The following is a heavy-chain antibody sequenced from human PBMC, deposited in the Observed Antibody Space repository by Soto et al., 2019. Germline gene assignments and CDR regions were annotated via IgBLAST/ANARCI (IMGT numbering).Heavy chain of an antibody. CDR1: GGSIRSNNW. D-gene: IGHD1-26*01. Sequence: SETLSLTCAVSGGSIRSNNWWSWVRQPPGKGLEWIGEIFHSGSTNYNPSLKTRVTISVDKSKNQFSLKLSSVTAADTAVYYCARVFSGSYSDYWGQGAQVTVSS. J-gene: IGHJ4*02. V-gene: IGHV4-4*02. CDR3: ARVFSGSYSDY. CDR2: IFHSGST.